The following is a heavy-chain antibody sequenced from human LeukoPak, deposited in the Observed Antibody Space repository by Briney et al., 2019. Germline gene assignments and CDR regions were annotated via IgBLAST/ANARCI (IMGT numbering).Heavy chain of an antibody. V-gene: IGHV4-61*02. CDR2: IYTSGST. CDR1: GGSISSGNYY. D-gene: IGHD3-3*01. CDR3: ARDRFDFWSDYSPYYCYYMDV. J-gene: IGHJ6*03. Sequence: SETLCLTCTVSGGSISSGNYYWSWIRQPAGKGLEWIGRIYTSGSTNYNPSLKSRVTISVDTSKNQFSLKLSSVTAADTAVYYCARDRFDFWSDYSPYYCYYMDVWGKGTTVAVSS.